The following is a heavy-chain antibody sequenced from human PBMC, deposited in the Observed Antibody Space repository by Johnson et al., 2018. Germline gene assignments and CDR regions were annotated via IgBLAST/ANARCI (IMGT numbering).Heavy chain of an antibody. CDR3: ARSRGNIAMVRGEADYYDYMDV. CDR1: RGSISSGSYY. J-gene: IGHJ6*03. V-gene: IGHV4-61*02. D-gene: IGHD3-10*01. Sequence: QVQLQESGPGLVKPSQTLSLTCTVSRGSISSGSYYWSWIRQPAGKGLEWIGHIYISGSTNYIPSLKSRVTISIDPSQNQFSLTLSSGNAADTAVYYCARSRGNIAMVRGEADYYDYMDVWGKGTTGTVSS. CDR2: IYISGST.